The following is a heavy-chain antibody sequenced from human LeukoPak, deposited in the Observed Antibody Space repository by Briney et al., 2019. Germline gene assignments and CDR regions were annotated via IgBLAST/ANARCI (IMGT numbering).Heavy chain of an antibody. Sequence: SETLSLTCTVSGGSISSGSYYWSWIRQPAGKGLEWIVRIYTSGSTNYNPSLKSRVTISVDTSKNQFSLKLSSVTAADTAVYYCARGGCSLGAGYWFDPWGQGTLVTVSS. CDR1: GGSISSGSYY. J-gene: IGHJ5*02. CDR2: IYTSGST. V-gene: IGHV4-61*02. CDR3: ARGGCSLGAGYWFDP. D-gene: IGHD5-18*01.